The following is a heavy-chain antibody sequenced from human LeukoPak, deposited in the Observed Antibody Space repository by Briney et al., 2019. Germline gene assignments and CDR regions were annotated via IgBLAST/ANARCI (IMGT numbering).Heavy chain of an antibody. CDR1: GYTFTGYY. CDR3: AKGGGYYDSPGFQY. J-gene: IGHJ4*02. D-gene: IGHD3-3*01. V-gene: IGHV1-2*02. CDR2: INPNSGGT. Sequence: ASVKVSCKASGYTFTGYYMHWVRQAPGQGLEWMGWINPNSGGTNYAQKFQGRVTMTRDTSISTAYMELSRLRSDDTAVYYCAKGGGYYDSPGFQYWGQGILVTVSS.